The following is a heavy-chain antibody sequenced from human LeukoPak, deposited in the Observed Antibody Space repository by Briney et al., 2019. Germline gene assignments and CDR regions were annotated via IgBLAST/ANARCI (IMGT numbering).Heavy chain of an antibody. CDR2: ISYDGSNK. CDR3: ARSSPVGYVPDY. V-gene: IGHV3-30-3*01. Sequence: PGGSLRLSCAASGFTFSSYAMHWVRQAPGKGLEWVAVISYDGSNKYYADSVKGRFTISRDNAKNSLYLQMNSLRAEDTAVYYCARSSPVGYVPDYWGQGTLVTVSS. D-gene: IGHD5-12*01. CDR1: GFTFSSYA. J-gene: IGHJ4*02.